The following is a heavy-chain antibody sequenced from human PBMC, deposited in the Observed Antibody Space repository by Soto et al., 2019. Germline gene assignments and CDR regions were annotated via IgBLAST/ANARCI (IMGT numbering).Heavy chain of an antibody. Sequence: QVQLQESGPGLVKPSETLSLTCTVSGGSISSYYWSWIRQPPGKGLEWIGYIYYSGSTNYNPSLKSRVTISVDTSKNQFSLKLSSVTAADTAVYYCARSRHRHAFDIWGQGTMVTVSS. J-gene: IGHJ3*02. CDR3: ARSRHRHAFDI. V-gene: IGHV4-59*01. CDR1: GGSISSYY. CDR2: IYYSGST.